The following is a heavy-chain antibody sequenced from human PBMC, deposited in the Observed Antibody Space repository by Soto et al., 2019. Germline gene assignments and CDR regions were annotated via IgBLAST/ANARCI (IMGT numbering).Heavy chain of an antibody. Sequence: SETLSLTCTVSGGSISSCYWSWIRQPPGKGLEWIGYIYYSGSTNYNPSLKSRVTISVDTSKNQFPLKLSSVTAADTAVYYCARFSYYYDSSGYLFDYWGQGTLVTVSS. CDR3: ARFSYYYDSSGYLFDY. V-gene: IGHV4-59*01. CDR1: GGSISSCY. CDR2: IYYSGST. J-gene: IGHJ4*02. D-gene: IGHD3-22*01.